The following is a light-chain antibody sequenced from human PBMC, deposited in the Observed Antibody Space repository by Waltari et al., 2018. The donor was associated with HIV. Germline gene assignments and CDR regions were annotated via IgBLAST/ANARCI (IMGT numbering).Light chain of an antibody. CDR3: SSYTSSSTYV. J-gene: IGLJ1*01. V-gene: IGLV2-14*03. CDR2: DVS. Sequence: QSSLPKPAPLPGSPGQPITLSCPGTRRDAGGCKYVPWSQQHPGKAPKLMIYDVSNRPSGVSNRFSGSKSGNTASLTISGLQAEDEADYYCSSYTSSSTYVFGAGTKVTVL. CDR1: RRDAGGCKY.